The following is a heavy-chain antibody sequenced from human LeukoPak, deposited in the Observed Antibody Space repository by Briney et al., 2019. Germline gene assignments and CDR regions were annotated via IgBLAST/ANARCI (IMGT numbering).Heavy chain of an antibody. D-gene: IGHD6-19*01. Sequence: GGSLRLSCAASGFTVSSNYMSWVRQAPGKGLEWVSVIYSGGSTYYADSVKGRFTISRDNSKNTLYLQMKRLGSEGTAVYYWARLMFIAVGNSYLDLWGRGTLVTVSS. CDR1: GFTVSSNY. CDR2: IYSGGST. V-gene: IGHV3-66*04. J-gene: IGHJ2*01. CDR3: ARLMFIAVGNSYLDL.